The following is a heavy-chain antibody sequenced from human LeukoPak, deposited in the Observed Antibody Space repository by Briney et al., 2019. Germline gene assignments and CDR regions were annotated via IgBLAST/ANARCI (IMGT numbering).Heavy chain of an antibody. J-gene: IGHJ3*02. Sequence: ASVKVSCKASVYTFTSYYMHWVRQAPGQGLEWMGIINPSGGSTSYAQKFQGRGTMTRDTSTRTVYMELSSLRSEDTAVYYCARDLQSGAFDIWGQGTMVTVSS. CDR2: INPSGGST. D-gene: IGHD1-26*01. CDR1: VYTFTSYY. V-gene: IGHV1-46*01. CDR3: ARDLQSGAFDI.